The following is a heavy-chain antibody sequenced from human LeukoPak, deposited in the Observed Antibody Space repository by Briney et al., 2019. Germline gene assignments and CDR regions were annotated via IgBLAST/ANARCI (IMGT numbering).Heavy chain of an antibody. D-gene: IGHD3-10*01. J-gene: IGHJ3*01. CDR2: IKPNSGGT. CDR1: GYRFTDYY. CDR3: ARVLGGRELDAFDF. Sequence: GASVKVFCKASGYRFTDYYIHWVRQAPGQGLEWMGWIKPNSGGTSYVQMFQGRVTMTRDTSISTVYMELIRLKSDDTAVYFCARVLGGRELDAFDFWGQGTMLTVSS. V-gene: IGHV1-2*02.